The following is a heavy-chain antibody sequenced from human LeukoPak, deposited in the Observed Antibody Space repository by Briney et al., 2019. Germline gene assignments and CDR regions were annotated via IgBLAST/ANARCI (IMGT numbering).Heavy chain of an antibody. D-gene: IGHD1-1*01. CDR2: INPKIGGT. Sequence: VASVKVSCKASGYTFTGYYMHWVRQAPGQGLEWMRWINPKIGGTNYAQKFQGRVTMTRDTSISTAYMELSSLRSDDTAVFYCTILNSDRVWGQGTLVTVSS. CDR1: GYTFTGYY. CDR3: TILNSDRV. V-gene: IGHV1-2*02. J-gene: IGHJ4*02.